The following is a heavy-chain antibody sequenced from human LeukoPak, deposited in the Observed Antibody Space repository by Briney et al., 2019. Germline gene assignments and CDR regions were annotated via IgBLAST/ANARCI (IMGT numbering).Heavy chain of an antibody. D-gene: IGHD2-2*01. J-gene: IGHJ4*02. Sequence: APVKVSCTLSGYTFTDYYMHWVQQAPGKGLEWMGLVDPEDGETIYAEKFQARVTITADTSTDTAYMDLSSLRSEDTAVYYCAAAGTGRCSRTSCYYGTLDYWGQGTLVTVSS. CDR1: GYTFTDYY. V-gene: IGHV1-69-2*01. CDR3: AAAGTGRCSRTSCYYGTLDY. CDR2: VDPEDGET.